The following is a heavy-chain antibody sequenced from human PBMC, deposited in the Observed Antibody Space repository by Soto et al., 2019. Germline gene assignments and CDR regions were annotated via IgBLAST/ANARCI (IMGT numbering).Heavy chain of an antibody. Sequence: PGGSLRLSCAASGFTFSNAWMSWVRQAPGKGLEWVGRIKSKTDGGTTDYAAPVKGRFTTSRDDSKNTLYLQMDSLKTEDTAVYYCTTLTNYDFWSGYYLDYWGQGTLVTVSS. CDR3: TTLTNYDFWSGYYLDY. CDR1: GFTFSNAW. CDR2: IKSKTDGGTT. V-gene: IGHV3-15*01. J-gene: IGHJ4*02. D-gene: IGHD3-3*01.